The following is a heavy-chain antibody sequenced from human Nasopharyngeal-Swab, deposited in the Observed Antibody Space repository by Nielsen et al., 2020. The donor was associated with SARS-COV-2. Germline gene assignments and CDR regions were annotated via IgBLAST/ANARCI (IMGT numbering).Heavy chain of an antibody. J-gene: IGHJ6*02. D-gene: IGHD2-2*01. CDR2: ISAYNGNT. Sequence: ASVKVSCKASGYTFTSYAMHWVRQAPGQRLEWMGWISAYNGNTNYAQKPQGRVTMTTDTSTSTAYMELRSLRSDDTAVYYCARGIVVVPAAMGGFHYYYYGMDVWGQGTTVTVSS. V-gene: IGHV1-18*01. CDR3: ARGIVVVPAAMGGFHYYYYGMDV. CDR1: GYTFTSYA.